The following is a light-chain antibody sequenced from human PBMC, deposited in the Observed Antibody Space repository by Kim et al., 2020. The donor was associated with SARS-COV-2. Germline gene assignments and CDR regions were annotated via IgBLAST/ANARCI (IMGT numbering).Light chain of an antibody. CDR3: QQSYSSPIT. CDR1: QSISSY. J-gene: IGKJ4*01. CDR2: AAS. Sequence: ASVGERVTITCRASQSISSYLHWYQQKPGKVPKLLIYAASSLQSGVPSRFSGSGSGTDFTLTISSLQPEDFATYYCQQSYSSPITFGGGTKVDIK. V-gene: IGKV1-39*01.